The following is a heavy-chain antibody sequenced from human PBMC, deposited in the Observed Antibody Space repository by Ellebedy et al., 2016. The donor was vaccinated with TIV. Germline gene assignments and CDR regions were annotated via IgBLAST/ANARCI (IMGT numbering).Heavy chain of an antibody. D-gene: IGHD5-24*01. J-gene: IGHJ4*02. CDR3: TRGDGYAFQT. V-gene: IGHV3-74*01. CDR2: INSDGTST. CDR1: GFTFSSYW. Sequence: PGGSLRPSCAASGFTFSSYWMHWVRQAPGKGLVWVSRINSDGTSTSYADSVKGRFTISRDNAKNTLYLQMNSLRAEDTAVYYCTRGDGYAFQTWGQGTLVTVSS.